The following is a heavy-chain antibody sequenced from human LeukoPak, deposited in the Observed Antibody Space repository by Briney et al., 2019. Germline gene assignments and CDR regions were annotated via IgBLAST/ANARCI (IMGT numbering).Heavy chain of an antibody. CDR2: ISYDGSNK. CDR1: GFTFSSYA. V-gene: IGHV3-30-3*01. D-gene: IGHD3-16*01. CDR3: ATRGFRFRFGEGPPFDP. Sequence: GRSLRLSCAASGFTFSSYAMHWVRQAPGKGLEWVAVISYDGSNKYYADSVKGRFTISRDNSKNTVYLQMNSLRVEDTAVYYCATRGFRFRFGEGPPFDPWGQGTLVTVSS. J-gene: IGHJ5*02.